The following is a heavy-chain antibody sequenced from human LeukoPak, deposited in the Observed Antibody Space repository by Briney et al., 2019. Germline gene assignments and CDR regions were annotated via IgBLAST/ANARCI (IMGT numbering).Heavy chain of an antibody. Sequence: GGSLRLSCATSGFTFSGSAMHWVRQASGKGLEWVGRIRSNFATAYAESVKGGFTISRDDSRNTAYLQMSSLKTEDTAVYYCTISDSSVYWLDYWGQGTLVTVSS. CDR2: IRSNFAT. CDR1: GFTFSGSA. J-gene: IGHJ4*02. D-gene: IGHD3-22*01. V-gene: IGHV3-73*01. CDR3: TISDSSVYWLDY.